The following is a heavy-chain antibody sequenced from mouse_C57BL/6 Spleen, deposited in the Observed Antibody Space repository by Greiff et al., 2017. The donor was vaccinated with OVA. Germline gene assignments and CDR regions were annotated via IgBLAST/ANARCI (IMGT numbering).Heavy chain of an antibody. V-gene: IGHV1-72*01. CDR2: IDPNSGGT. CDR3: ARSRGIYDGYYGWYFDV. J-gene: IGHJ1*03. Sequence: VQLQQPGAELVKPGASVKLSCKASGYTFTSYWMHWVKQRPGRGLEWIGRIDPNSGGTTYNEKFKSKATLTVDKPSSTAYMQLSSLTSEDSAVYYCARSRGIYDGYYGWYFDVWGTGTTVTVSS. CDR1: GYTFTSYW. D-gene: IGHD2-3*01.